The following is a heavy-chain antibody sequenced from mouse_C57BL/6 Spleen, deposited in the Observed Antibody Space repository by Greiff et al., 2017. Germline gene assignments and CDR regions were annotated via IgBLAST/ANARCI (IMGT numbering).Heavy chain of an antibody. CDR3: TTDYYDYQYYFDY. J-gene: IGHJ2*01. Sequence: VQLQQSGAELVRPGASVKLSCTASGFNIKDYYMHWVKQRPEQGLEWIGRIDPEDGDTEYAPKFQGQATMTADTSSNTAYLQLSSLTSEDTAVYYCTTDYYDYQYYFDYWGQGTTLTVSS. CDR1: GFNIKDYY. V-gene: IGHV14-1*01. CDR2: IDPEDGDT. D-gene: IGHD2-4*01.